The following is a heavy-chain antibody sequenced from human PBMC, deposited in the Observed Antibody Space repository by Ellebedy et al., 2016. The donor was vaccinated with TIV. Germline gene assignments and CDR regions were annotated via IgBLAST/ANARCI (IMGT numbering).Heavy chain of an antibody. CDR3: ARVGYGVGAARSNGMDV. V-gene: IGHV4-34*01. J-gene: IGHJ6*02. CDR2: INHSGST. Sequence: SETLSLTCTVSGGSIDTYYWSWTRQPPGKGLEWIGEINHSGSTNYNPSLKSRVTISVDTSKNQFSLKLSSVTAADTAVYYCARVGYGVGAARSNGMDVWGQGTTVTVSS. CDR1: GGSIDTYY. D-gene: IGHD6-6*01.